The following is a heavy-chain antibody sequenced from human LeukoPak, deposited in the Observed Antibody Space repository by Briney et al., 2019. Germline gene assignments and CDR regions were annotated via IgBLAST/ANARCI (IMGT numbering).Heavy chain of an antibody. CDR1: GFTFSSYA. CDR2: ISSSSSTI. Sequence: GGSLRLSCAASGFTFSSYAMSWVRQAPGKGLEWVSYISSSSSTIYYADSVKGRFTISRDNAKNSLYLQMNSLRAEDTAVYYCARDRGGYFDPWGQGTLVTVSS. CDR3: ARDRGGYFDP. V-gene: IGHV3-48*01. D-gene: IGHD5-24*01. J-gene: IGHJ5*02.